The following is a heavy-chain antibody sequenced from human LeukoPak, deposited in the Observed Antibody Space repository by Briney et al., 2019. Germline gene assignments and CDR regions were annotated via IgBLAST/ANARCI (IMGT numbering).Heavy chain of an antibody. D-gene: IGHD4/OR15-4a*01. CDR3: AKESGALGAPLYDY. Sequence: GGSLRLSYGASGFIFRNYAMSWVRQAPGEGLEWVSGISDNGGGRYYADSVKGRFTISRDNSKNMLYLQMNSLRAEDTAVYYCAKESGALGAPLYDYWGRGILVTASS. CDR1: GFIFRNYA. CDR2: ISDNGGGR. V-gene: IGHV3-23*01. J-gene: IGHJ4*02.